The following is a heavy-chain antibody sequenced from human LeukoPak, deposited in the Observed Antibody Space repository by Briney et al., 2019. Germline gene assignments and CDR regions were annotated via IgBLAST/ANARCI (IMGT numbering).Heavy chain of an antibody. CDR3: ARGPNPFAVAGYFDY. V-gene: IGHV1-8*01. CDR2: MNPNSGNT. D-gene: IGHD6-19*01. CDR1: GYTFTSYD. J-gene: IGHJ4*02. Sequence: GTSVKVSCMASGYTFTSYDINWVRQATGQGLEWMGWMNPNSGNTGYAQKFQGRVTMTRNTSISTAYMELSSLRSEDTAVYYCARGPNPFAVAGYFDYWGQGTLVTVSS.